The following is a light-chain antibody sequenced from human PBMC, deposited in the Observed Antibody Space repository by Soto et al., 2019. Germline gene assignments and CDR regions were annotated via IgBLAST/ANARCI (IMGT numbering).Light chain of an antibody. CDR3: QQYGTLPIT. CDR1: QSVSSSY. Sequence: EVVMRQSPATLSLSPGERATLSCRASQSVSSSYLAWYQQKPGQAPRLLIYDGYSRATGSPDTFSGSGSGTDFTLTISRLEPEDFAVYYCQQYGTLPITFGQGTRLEIK. J-gene: IGKJ5*01. V-gene: IGKV3-20*01. CDR2: DGY.